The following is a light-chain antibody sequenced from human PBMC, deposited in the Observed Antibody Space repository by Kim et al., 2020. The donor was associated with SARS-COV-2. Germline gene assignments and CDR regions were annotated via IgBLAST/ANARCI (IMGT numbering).Light chain of an antibody. CDR2: QDT. CDR1: KLGDKY. J-gene: IGLJ2*01. Sequence: SYELTLPPSVSVSPGQTASITCSGDKLGDKYTCWYQKKPGQSPVLVMFQDTKRPSGIPERFSGSSSGNTATLTITGTQAVDEADYYCQAWDSNIVVFGGGTQLTVL. CDR3: QAWDSNIVV. V-gene: IGLV3-1*01.